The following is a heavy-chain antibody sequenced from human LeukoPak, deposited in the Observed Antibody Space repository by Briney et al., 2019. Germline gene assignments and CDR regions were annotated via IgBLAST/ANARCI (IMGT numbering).Heavy chain of an antibody. J-gene: IGHJ6*03. CDR2: IYYSGST. CDR3: ARDIPAVSNNYMDV. Sequence: SETLSLTCTVSGGSTSSSSYYWGWIRQPPGRGLEWIGSIYYSGSTYYNPSLKSRVTKSVDTSKNQFSLDVSSVTAADTAVYYCARDIPAVSNNYMDVWGKGTTVTVSS. D-gene: IGHD6-13*01. CDR1: GGSTSSSSYY. V-gene: IGHV4-39*07.